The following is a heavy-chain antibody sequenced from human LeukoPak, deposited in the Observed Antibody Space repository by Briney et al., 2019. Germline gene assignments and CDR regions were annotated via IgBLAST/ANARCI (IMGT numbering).Heavy chain of an antibody. CDR2: MNPNSGNT. CDR1: GYTFTSYD. D-gene: IGHD3-22*01. Sequence: GASVKVSCKASGYTFTSYDINWVRQATGQGLEWMGWMNPNSGNTGYAQKFQGRVTMTTDTSTTTAYMELRSLRSDDTAFYYCAKTDYYDSSEADYWGQGTLVTVSS. J-gene: IGHJ4*02. V-gene: IGHV1-8*01. CDR3: AKTDYYDSSEADY.